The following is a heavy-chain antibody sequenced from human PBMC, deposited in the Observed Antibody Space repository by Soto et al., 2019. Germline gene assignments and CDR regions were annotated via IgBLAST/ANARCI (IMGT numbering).Heavy chain of an antibody. CDR2: ISESGTGT. V-gene: IGHV3-23*01. D-gene: IGHD6-13*01. J-gene: IGHJ4*02. CDR1: GFTFRSCV. CDR3: AKGLINGRWYAED. Sequence: EVHLLESGGGLVQPGESLRLSCEASGFTFRSCVMTWVRQAPGQGLEWVSCISESGTGTYYADSVKGRFTISRDNSKNTMYLQMNNLRAEDTGVYYCAKGLINGRWYAEDWGQGTLVTVSS.